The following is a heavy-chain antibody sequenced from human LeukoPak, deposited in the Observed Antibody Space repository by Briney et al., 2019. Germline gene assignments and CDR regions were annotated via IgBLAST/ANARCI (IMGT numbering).Heavy chain of an antibody. V-gene: IGHV1-2*02. J-gene: IGHJ3*02. D-gene: IGHD3-3*01. CDR3: AILGNDFWSVYSRAPDAFDI. Sequence: APVKVSCKASGYTFTGYYLHWVRQAPGQGLEWMGWINPNSGGTNYAQKFQGRVTMTRDTSISTAYMELSRLRSDDTAVYYCAILGNDFWSVYSRAPDAFDIWGQGTMVTVSS. CDR2: INPNSGGT. CDR1: GYTFTGYY.